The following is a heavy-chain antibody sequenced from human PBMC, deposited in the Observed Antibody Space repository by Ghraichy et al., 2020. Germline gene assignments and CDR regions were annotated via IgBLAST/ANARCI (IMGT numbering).Heavy chain of an antibody. CDR1: GFTFSSYG. CDR3: ARDGQTYYYDSSGYYSEWYFDL. D-gene: IGHD3-22*01. J-gene: IGHJ2*01. CDR2: IWYDGSNK. Sequence: GESLNISCAASGFTFSSYGMHWVRQAPGKGLEWVAVIWYDGSNKYYADSVKGRFTISRDNSKNTLYLQMNSLRAEDTAVYYCARDGQTYYYDSSGYYSEWYFDLWGRGTQVTVSS. V-gene: IGHV3-33*01.